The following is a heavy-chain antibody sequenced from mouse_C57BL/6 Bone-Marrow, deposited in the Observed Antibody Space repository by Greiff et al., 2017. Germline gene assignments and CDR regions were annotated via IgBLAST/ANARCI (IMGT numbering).Heavy chain of an antibody. CDR1: GYTFTSYW. CDR2: IYPGSGST. Sequence: QVQLQQPGAELVKPGASVKMSCKASGYTFTSYWITWVKQRPGQGLEWIGDIYPGSGSTNYNEKFKSKATLTVDTSASTAYMQLSSLTSEDSAVYYCARHDYYGSSDLDYWGQGTTLTVSS. J-gene: IGHJ2*01. D-gene: IGHD1-1*01. CDR3: ARHDYYGSSDLDY. V-gene: IGHV1-55*01.